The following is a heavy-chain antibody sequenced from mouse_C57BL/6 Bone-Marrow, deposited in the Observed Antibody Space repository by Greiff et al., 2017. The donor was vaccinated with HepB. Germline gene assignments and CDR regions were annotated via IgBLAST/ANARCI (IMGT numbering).Heavy chain of an antibody. J-gene: IGHJ1*03. Sequence: QVQLQQPGAELVKPGASVKLSCKASGYTFTSYWMHWVKQRPGQGLEWIGMIHPNSGSTNYNEKFKSKATLTVDKSSSTAYMQLSSLTSEDSAVYDCASREGGYDSYWYFDVWGTGTTVTVSS. CDR1: GYTFTSYW. D-gene: IGHD2-2*01. V-gene: IGHV1-64*01. CDR3: ASREGGYDSYWYFDV. CDR2: IHPNSGST.